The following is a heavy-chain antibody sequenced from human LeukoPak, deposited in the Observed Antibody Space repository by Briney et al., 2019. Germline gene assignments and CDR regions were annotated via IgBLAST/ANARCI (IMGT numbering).Heavy chain of an antibody. Sequence: GGSLRLSCEVSGITVSDKYMSWVRQAPGKGLECVSLIYGGGDTYYADSVKGRFTISRDNSKNTLYLQMNSLRAEDTAVRYCAVLTSGWRFQHWGQGTLVTVSS. CDR2: IYGGGDT. CDR1: GITVSDKY. CDR3: AVLTSGWRFQH. J-gene: IGHJ1*01. V-gene: IGHV3-53*01. D-gene: IGHD6-19*01.